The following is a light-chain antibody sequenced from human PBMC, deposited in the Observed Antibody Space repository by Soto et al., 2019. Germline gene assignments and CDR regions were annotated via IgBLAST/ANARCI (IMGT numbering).Light chain of an antibody. CDR2: GAS. CDR3: QQYNNWPT. Sequence: EIVMTQSPATLSVSPGERATLSCRASQSVSSNLAWYQQKPGQAPRLLIYGASTRATGIPARFSGSGSGTEFTLTISSLQSEDFAVYYRQQYNNWPTFGPWTKVNIK. V-gene: IGKV3-15*01. J-gene: IGKJ3*01. CDR1: QSVSSN.